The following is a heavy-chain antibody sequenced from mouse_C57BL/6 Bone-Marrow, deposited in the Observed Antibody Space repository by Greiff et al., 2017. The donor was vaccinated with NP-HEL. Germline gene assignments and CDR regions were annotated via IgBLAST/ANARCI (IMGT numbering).Heavy chain of an antibody. Sequence: QVHVKQSGAELASPGASVTLSCKASGYTFTDHIMNWVKKRPGQGLEWIGRIYPVSGETNYNQKFMGKATFSVDRSSSTVYMVLNSLTSEDPAVYYCGRRDYSNYGAMDYWGQGTSVTVSS. D-gene: IGHD2-5*01. V-gene: IGHV1-11*01. CDR1: GYTFTDHI. J-gene: IGHJ4*01. CDR3: GRRDYSNYGAMDY. CDR2: IYPVSGET.